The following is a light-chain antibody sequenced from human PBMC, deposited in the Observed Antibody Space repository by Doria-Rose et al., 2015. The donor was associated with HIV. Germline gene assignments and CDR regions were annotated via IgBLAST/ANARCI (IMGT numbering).Light chain of an antibody. J-gene: IGLJ3*02. V-gene: IGLV2-23*02. Sequence: QSALIQPASVSGSPGQSITISCTGTSSDVGSYNLVSWYQQYPGKAPKLMMFEFSKRPSGISNRFSGSKSGNTASLTISGLQAEDEADYYCYSYVGSSTVVFGGGTKLTVL. CDR2: EFS. CDR1: SSDVGSYNL. CDR3: YSYVGSSTVV.